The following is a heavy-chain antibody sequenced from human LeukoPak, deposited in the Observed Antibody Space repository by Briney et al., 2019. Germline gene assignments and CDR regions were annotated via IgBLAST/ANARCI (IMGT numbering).Heavy chain of an antibody. CDR2: IYYSGST. Sequence: SETLSLTCTVSGGSISSSSYYWGRIRQPPGKGLEWIGSIYYSGSTNYNPSLKSRVTMSVDTSKNQFSLKLSSVTAADTAVFYCARQARITSLRLTWFDPWGQGTLVTVSS. D-gene: IGHD2-2*01. V-gene: IGHV4-39*01. CDR1: GGSISSSSYY. CDR3: ARQARITSLRLTWFDP. J-gene: IGHJ5*02.